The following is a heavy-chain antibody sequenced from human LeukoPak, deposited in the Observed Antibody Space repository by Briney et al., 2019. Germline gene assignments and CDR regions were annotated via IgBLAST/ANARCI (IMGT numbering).Heavy chain of an antibody. CDR1: GYTFTGYY. V-gene: IGHV1-2*04. CDR2: INPNSGGT. D-gene: IGHD2-2*01. J-gene: IGHJ5*02. CDR3: ARDLGYCSSTSCYGWFDP. Sequence: GASVKVSCKASGYTFTGYYMHWVRQAPGQGLEWMGWINPNSGGTNYAQKFQGWVTMTRDTSISTAYMELSRLRSDDTAVYYCARDLGYCSSTSCYGWFDPWGQGTLVTVSS.